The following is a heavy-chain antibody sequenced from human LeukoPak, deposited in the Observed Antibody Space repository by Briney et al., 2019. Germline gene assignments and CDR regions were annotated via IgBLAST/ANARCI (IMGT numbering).Heavy chain of an antibody. D-gene: IGHD3-22*01. CDR2: IRYDESNK. Sequence: GGSLRLSCAASGFIFSNYGMHWVRQAPGKGLEWVAFIRYDESNKFYADSVKGRFTISRDNSRNTLYLQMNSLRAEDTAIYYCAKDRPNYYETNGHYYRRDGDSWGQGTLVTVSS. CDR3: AKDRPNYYETNGHYYRRDGDS. V-gene: IGHV3-30*02. J-gene: IGHJ5*01. CDR1: GFIFSNYG.